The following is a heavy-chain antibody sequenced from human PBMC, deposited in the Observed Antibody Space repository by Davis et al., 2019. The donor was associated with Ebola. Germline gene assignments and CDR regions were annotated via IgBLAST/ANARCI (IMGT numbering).Heavy chain of an antibody. Sequence: GESLKISCAASGFTFSSSWMHWVRQAPGKGLVWVSLINNDGSITTYADSVKGRFAMSRDNAKNSLYLQMNSLRAEDTAVYYCARRINGYKTFDYWGQGTLVTVSS. D-gene: IGHD5-24*01. V-gene: IGHV3-74*01. CDR1: GFTFSSSW. CDR2: INNDGSIT. J-gene: IGHJ4*02. CDR3: ARRINGYKTFDY.